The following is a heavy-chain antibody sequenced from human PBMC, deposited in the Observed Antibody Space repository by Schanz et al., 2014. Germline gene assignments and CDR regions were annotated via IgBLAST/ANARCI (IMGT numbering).Heavy chain of an antibody. CDR1: GYTFTSYY. CDR3: AIHYDDRAM. J-gene: IGHJ4*02. D-gene: IGHD4-17*01. CDR2: ISAYNGHT. Sequence: QVQLVQSGAEVKKPGASVKVSCKASGYTFTSYYMHWVRQAPGQGLEWMGWISAYNGHTTYAQKFQCRVNMTRDTALKTAYMEMTDLKFEDGGLYYGAIHYDDRAMWGQGTLXAVSS. V-gene: IGHV1-2*02.